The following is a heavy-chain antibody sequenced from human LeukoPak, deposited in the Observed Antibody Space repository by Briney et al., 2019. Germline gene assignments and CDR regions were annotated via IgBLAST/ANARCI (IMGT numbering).Heavy chain of an antibody. J-gene: IGHJ4*02. CDR1: GFTFSSYA. CDR3: AKEHGSGSYYNPDY. CDR2: ISGSGVTT. D-gene: IGHD3-10*01. V-gene: IGHV3-23*01. Sequence: PGGSLRLSCAASGFTFSSYAMSWVRQSPGKGLEWVSAISGSGVTTYYADSVKGGFTISRDNSKNSLYLQMNSLRAEDTAVYYCAKEHGSGSYYNPDYWGQGTLVTVSS.